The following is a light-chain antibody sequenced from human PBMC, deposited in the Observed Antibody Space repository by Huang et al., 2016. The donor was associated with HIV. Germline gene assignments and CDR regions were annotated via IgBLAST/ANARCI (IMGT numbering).Light chain of an antibody. CDR3: HQYNNWLLS. CDR1: RSVSSH. CDR2: GSS. V-gene: IGKV3-15*01. J-gene: IGKJ4*01. Sequence: IVMTQSPATLSVSPGERVTLSCRANRSVSSHLAWYQQSPGQAPRLRIYGSSTRAPGIPARFSGSGSGTDFSLTISSLQSEDFALYYCHQYNNWLLSFGGGTRVDI.